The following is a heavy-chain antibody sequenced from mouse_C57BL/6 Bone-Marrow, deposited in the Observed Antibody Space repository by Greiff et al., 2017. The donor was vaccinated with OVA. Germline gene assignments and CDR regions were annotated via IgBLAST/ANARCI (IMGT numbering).Heavy chain of an antibody. J-gene: IGHJ2*01. Sequence: VKLQQSGPELVKPGASVKLSCKASGYTFTSYWMHWVKQRPGQGLEWIGMIHPNSGSTNYNEKFKSKATLTVDKSSSTAYMQLSSLTSEDSAVYYCARADYYGSFDYWGKGTTLTVSS. CDR1: GYTFTSYW. V-gene: IGHV1-64*01. CDR3: ARADYYGSFDY. CDR2: IHPNSGST. D-gene: IGHD1-1*01.